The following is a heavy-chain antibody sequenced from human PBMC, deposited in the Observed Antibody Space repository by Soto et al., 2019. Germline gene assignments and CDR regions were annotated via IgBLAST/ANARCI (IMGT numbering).Heavy chain of an antibody. D-gene: IGHD1-26*01. V-gene: IGHV3-48*01. CDR3: EREEGLLNWFDP. Sequence: EVQLVESGGGLVQPGGSLRLSCAASGFTFSSYSMNWVRQAPGKGLEWVSYISSSSSTIYYADSVKGRFTISRDNAKNLLYLQMNSLRAEDTAVYYCEREEGLLNWFDPWGQGTLVTVSS. CDR1: GFTFSSYS. J-gene: IGHJ5*02. CDR2: ISSSSSTI.